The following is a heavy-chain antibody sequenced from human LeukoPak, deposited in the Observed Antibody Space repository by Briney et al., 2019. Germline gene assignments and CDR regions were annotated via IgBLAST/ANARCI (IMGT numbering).Heavy chain of an antibody. D-gene: IGHD3-22*01. CDR2: ISSSSSYI. CDR1: GFTFSSYS. J-gene: IGHJ4*02. CDR3: ARDYIRFNSYDSSGYYYPHDY. V-gene: IGHV3-21*01. Sequence: GGSLRLSCAASGFTFSSYSMNWVRQAPGKGLEWVSSISSSSSYIYYADSVKGRFTISRDNAKNSLYLQMNSLRAEDTAVYYCARDYIRFNSYDSSGYYYPHDYWGQGTLVTVSS.